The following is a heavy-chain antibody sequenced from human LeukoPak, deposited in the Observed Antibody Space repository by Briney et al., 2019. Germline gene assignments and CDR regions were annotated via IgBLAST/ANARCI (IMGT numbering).Heavy chain of an antibody. J-gene: IGHJ5*02. Sequence: ASVKVSCTASGYTFTSYGISWVRQAPGQGLEWMGWISAYNGNTNYAQKLQGRVTMTTDTSTSTAYMELRSLRSDDTAVYYCARLEELRNWFDPWGQGTLVTVSS. V-gene: IGHV1-18*01. D-gene: IGHD1-26*01. CDR2: ISAYNGNT. CDR1: GYTFTSYG. CDR3: ARLEELRNWFDP.